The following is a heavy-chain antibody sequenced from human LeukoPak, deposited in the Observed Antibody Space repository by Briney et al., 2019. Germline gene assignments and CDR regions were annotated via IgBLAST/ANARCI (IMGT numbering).Heavy chain of an antibody. CDR3: ARGAWATRLGS. J-gene: IGHJ4*02. CDR2: IYESGTT. Sequence: PSETLSLTCAVYGESFNSYYWSWVRQPPGEGLERIGEIYESGTTEYNPSLKSRVTISMVPSKQQFSLSLSSVTAADTAVYYCARGAWATRLGSWGLGTPVIVSS. D-gene: IGHD2-15*01. V-gene: IGHV4-34*01. CDR1: GESFNSYY.